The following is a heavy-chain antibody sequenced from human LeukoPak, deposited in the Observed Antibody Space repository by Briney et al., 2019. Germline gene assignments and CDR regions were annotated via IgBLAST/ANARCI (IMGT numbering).Heavy chain of an antibody. CDR3: AKNGDYCLDS. V-gene: IGHV4-4*02. Sequence: KPGGSLRLSCAASGFTFSSYSMNWVRQPPGKGLEWIGEIFQSGSTNYNPSLKSRVTISVDKSKNQFTLQMNSVTAADTAVYYCAKNGDYCLDSWGPGTLVTVSS. CDR1: GFTFSSYSM. J-gene: IGHJ4*02. CDR2: IFQSGST. D-gene: IGHD2-21*02.